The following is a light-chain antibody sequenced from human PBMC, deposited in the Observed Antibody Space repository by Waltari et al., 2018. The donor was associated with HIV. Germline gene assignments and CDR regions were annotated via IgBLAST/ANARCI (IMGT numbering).Light chain of an antibody. CDR3: CSYAGRQTLWV. J-gene: IGLJ3*02. CDR1: SSDVGGYDY. V-gene: IGLV2-11*01. Sequence: QSVLTQPRSVSGSPGQSVTISCTGTSSDVGGYDYVSRYQQYPGKAPARVIYDCNKRPTAGPVRSSGARSGSTASLTVSGLQADDEADYYCCSYAGRQTLWVFGGGTKLTVL. CDR2: DCN.